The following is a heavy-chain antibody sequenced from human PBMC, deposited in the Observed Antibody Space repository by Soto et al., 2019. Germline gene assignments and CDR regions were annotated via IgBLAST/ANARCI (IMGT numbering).Heavy chain of an antibody. CDR3: RRSSRYSTDV. V-gene: IGHV4-39*01. CDR2: IYSTGNT. Sequence: SATLSLTCTVSGDYLMISSYWGWIRQPPGKGLEWIGSIYSTGNTYYNPSLNSQVTISVDTSKNQFSLNVISVTAADTAVYYCRRSSRYSTDVWGQGTTVTVSS. J-gene: IGHJ6*02. D-gene: IGHD6-13*01. CDR1: GDYLMISSY.